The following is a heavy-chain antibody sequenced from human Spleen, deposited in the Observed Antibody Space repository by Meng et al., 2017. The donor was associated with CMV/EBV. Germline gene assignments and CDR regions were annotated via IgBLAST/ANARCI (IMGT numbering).Heavy chain of an antibody. J-gene: IGHJ5*02. CDR3: ARDPEVPASRHNWFDP. V-gene: IGHV3-9*01. CDR2: ISWNSGSI. Sequence: SLKISCAASGFTFDDYTMHWVRQAPGKGLEWVSGISWNSGSIGYADSVKGRFAISRDNAKNSLYLQMNSLRAEDTALYYCARDPEVPASRHNWFDPWGQGTLVTVSS. D-gene: IGHD2-2*01. CDR1: GFTFDDYT.